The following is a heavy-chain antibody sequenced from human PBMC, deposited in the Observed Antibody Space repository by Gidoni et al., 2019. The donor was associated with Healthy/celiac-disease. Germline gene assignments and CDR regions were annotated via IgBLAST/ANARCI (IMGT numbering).Heavy chain of an antibody. CDR1: GFTFTNSA. V-gene: IGHV1-58*01. Sequence: QMQLVQSGPEVKKPGTSVKVSCKASGFTFTNSAVQWVRQARGQRLEWIGWIVVGSGNTNYAQKFQERVTITRDMSTRTAYMELNSLRSDDTAVYFCAAGGPTSHFDYWGQGTLVTVSS. D-gene: IGHD2-2*01. CDR2: IVVGSGNT. CDR3: AAGGPTSHFDY. J-gene: IGHJ4*02.